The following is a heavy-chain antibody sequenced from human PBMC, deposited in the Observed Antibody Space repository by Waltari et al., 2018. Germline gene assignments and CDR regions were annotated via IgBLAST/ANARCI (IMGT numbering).Heavy chain of an antibody. Sequence: QGQLVESGGGVVQPGKSLRLSCAGSGFTFSSYPFHWVRQAPGKGLEWVAVISYDGSNKFYADSVKGRFTISRDDSKNTLYLQMHSLRPEDTAVYYCARDPRMDVWGQGTTVTVSS. CDR3: ARDPRMDV. CDR1: GFTFSSYP. CDR2: ISYDGSNK. V-gene: IGHV3-30*01. J-gene: IGHJ6*02.